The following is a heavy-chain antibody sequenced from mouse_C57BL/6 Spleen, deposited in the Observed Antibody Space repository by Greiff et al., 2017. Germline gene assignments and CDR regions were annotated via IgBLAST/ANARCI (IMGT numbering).Heavy chain of an antibody. CDR2: ISSGGSYT. D-gene: IGHD1-1*01. Sequence: EVKLVESGGDLVKPGGSLKLSCAASGFTFSSYGMSWVRQTPDKRLEWVATISSGGSYTYYPDSVKGRFTISRDNAKNTLYLQMSSLKSEDTAMYYCARRSSYGFDYWGKGTTLTVSS. CDR1: GFTFSSYG. J-gene: IGHJ2*01. CDR3: ARRSSYGFDY. V-gene: IGHV5-6*02.